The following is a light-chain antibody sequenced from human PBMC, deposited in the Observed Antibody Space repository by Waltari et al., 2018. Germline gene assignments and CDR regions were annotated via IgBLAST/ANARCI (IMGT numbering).Light chain of an antibody. Sequence: EVVMTQSPDTLSVSPGERATLSCRASQNVYTNLAWYQQSPGQPPRLLIFRASTRASGIPARFSGSGSGPEFTLTISSLQSEDSAVYYCQQYNNWPPITFGQGTRLEIK. CDR2: RAS. CDR3: QQYNNWPPIT. V-gene: IGKV3-15*01. CDR1: QNVYTN. J-gene: IGKJ5*01.